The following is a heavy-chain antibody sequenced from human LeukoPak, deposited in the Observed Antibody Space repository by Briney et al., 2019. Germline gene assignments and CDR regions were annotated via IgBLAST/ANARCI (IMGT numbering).Heavy chain of an antibody. V-gene: IGHV6-1*01. Sequence: SQTLSLTCAISGDSVSSDRAAWNWISQSPSRGLESLGRTWFMSIWKTEYAVSVQGGAIINADTSKNEFSLHVNFVSPEDTAVYYCARAGQGSHWFDPWGQGALVTVSS. J-gene: IGHJ5*02. D-gene: IGHD6-19*01. CDR1: GDSVSSDRAA. CDR2: TWFMSIWKT. CDR3: ARAGQGSHWFDP.